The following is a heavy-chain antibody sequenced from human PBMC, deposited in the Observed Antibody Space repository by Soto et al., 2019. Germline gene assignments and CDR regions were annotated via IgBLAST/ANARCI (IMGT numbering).Heavy chain of an antibody. V-gene: IGHV1-18*01. Sequence: QVQLVQSGAEVKKPGASVKVSCTSSGYTFTSYGMSWVRQAPGQGLEWMGWISAYNGDTNYAQNLQGRVTMTTDTSTRTAYMGLRSLRSDDTAVYYCERVRKDGFDIWGQGARVTVSS. CDR2: ISAYNGDT. D-gene: IGHD4-17*01. J-gene: IGHJ3*02. CDR1: GYTFTSYG. CDR3: ERVRKDGFDI.